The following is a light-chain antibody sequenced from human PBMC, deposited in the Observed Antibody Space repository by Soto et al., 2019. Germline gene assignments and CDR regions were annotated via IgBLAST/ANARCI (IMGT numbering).Light chain of an antibody. CDR3: SSSAGNNNVL. CDR2: EVN. V-gene: IGLV2-8*01. J-gene: IGLJ2*01. Sequence: QSALTQPPSASGSPGQSVTISCTGTTSDVGADDSVSWYQQHPGTAPKVMIFEVNKRPSGVPDRFSGSKSGNTASLTVSGLQPEDEADYFCSSSAGNNNVLFGGGTKLTVL. CDR1: TSDVGADDS.